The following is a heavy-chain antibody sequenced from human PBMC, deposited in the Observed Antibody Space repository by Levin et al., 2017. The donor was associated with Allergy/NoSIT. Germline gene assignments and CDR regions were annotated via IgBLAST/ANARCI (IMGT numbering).Heavy chain of an antibody. CDR2: IIPILGIA. J-gene: IGHJ6*02. V-gene: IGHV1-69*04. Sequence: SVKVSCKASGGTFSSYTISWVRQAPGQGLEWMGRIIPILGIANYAQKFQGRVTITADKSTSTAYMELSSLRSEDTAVYYCAREVPGGSYYYYYGMDVWGQGTTVTVSS. D-gene: IGHD3-16*01. CDR1: GGTFSSYT. CDR3: AREVPGGSYYYYYGMDV.